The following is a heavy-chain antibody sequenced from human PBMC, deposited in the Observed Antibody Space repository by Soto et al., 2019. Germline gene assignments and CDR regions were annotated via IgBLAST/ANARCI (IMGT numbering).Heavy chain of an antibody. Sequence: QVHLVQSGAEAKKPGASVKVSCKASGYTFTSYRITWVRQAAGQGLEWMGWISAHNGNTDYAQKLQGRVIVTRDTSTSTDYMELRSLISDETALYYCARGRYGDYWGQGALVTVSS. CDR3: ARGRYGDY. V-gene: IGHV1-18*01. D-gene: IGHD1-1*01. J-gene: IGHJ4*02. CDR1: GYTFTSYR. CDR2: ISAHNGNT.